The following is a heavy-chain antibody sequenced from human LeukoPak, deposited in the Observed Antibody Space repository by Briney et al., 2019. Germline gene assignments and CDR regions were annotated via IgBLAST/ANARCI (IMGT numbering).Heavy chain of an antibody. CDR3: ARGGEMATIKGVYYFDY. D-gene: IGHD5-24*01. CDR1: GFTFGIYS. Sequence: PGGSMRLACAASGFTFGIYSMNWVRQAPGKGLEWVSSISSSSSYIYYADSVKGRFTISRDNAKNSLYLQMNSLRAEDTAVYYCARGGEMATIKGVYYFDYWGQGTLVTVSS. J-gene: IGHJ4*02. V-gene: IGHV3-21*01. CDR2: ISSSSSYI.